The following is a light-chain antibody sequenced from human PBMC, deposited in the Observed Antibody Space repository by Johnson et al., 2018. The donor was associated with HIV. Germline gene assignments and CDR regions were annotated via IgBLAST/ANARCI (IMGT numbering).Light chain of an antibody. CDR1: SSTIGNNY. J-gene: IGLJ1*01. Sequence: QSVLTQPPSVSAAPGQKVTISCSGSSSTIGNNYVSCYQPLPRTAPKLLIYKNNKRPSGIPDRFSGSKSGTLATLVITGPQTGDEADYYCGTWDTSLSAGYVYWNGSKDHVL. CDR2: KNN. CDR3: GTWDTSLSAGYV. V-gene: IGLV1-51*02.